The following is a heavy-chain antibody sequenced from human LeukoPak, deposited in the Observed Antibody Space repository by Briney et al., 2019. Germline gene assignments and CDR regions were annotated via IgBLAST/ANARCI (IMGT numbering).Heavy chain of an antibody. CDR1: GFSFSSYG. Sequence: PGGSLRLSCVASGFSFSSYGMHWVRQAPGKGLEWVSSISSSSSYIYYADSVKGRFTISRDNAKNSLYLQMNSLRAEDTAVYYCAREGPPYRGWFDPWGQGTLVTVSS. V-gene: IGHV3-21*01. D-gene: IGHD4-11*01. CDR3: AREGPPYRGWFDP. J-gene: IGHJ5*02. CDR2: ISSSSSYI.